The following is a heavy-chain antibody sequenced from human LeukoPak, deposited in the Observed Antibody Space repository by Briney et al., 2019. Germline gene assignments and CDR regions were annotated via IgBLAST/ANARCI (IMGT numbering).Heavy chain of an antibody. Sequence: SETLSLTCTVSGGSISSSSYYWGWIRQPPGKGLEWIGSIYYSGSTYYNPSLKSRVTISVDTSKNQFSLKLSSVTAADTAVYYCARAVGATIPYYYYYYYMDVWGKGTTVTVSS. V-gene: IGHV4-39*01. D-gene: IGHD1-26*01. CDR3: ARAVGATIPYYYYYYYMDV. J-gene: IGHJ6*03. CDR1: GGSISSSSYY. CDR2: IYYSGST.